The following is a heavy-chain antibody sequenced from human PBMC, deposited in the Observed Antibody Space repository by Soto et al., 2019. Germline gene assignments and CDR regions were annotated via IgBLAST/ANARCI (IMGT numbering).Heavy chain of an antibody. V-gene: IGHV4-59*01. CDR1: GGSISSYY. CDR2: IYYSGST. CDR3: AREHSAYGSVDS. D-gene: IGHD3-10*01. Sequence: QVQLQESGPGLVKPSETLSLTCPVSGGSISSYYWSWIRQPPGKGLEWIGYIYYSGSTNYNASLKSRVTISIDTSKNQFSLKLSSVTAADTAVYYCAREHSAYGSVDSWGQGTLVTVSS. J-gene: IGHJ5*01.